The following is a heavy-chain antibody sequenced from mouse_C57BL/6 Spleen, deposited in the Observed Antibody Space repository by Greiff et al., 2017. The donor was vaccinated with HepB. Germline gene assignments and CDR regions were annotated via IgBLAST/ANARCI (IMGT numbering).Heavy chain of an antibody. CDR2: ISSGSSTI. Sequence: EVQGVESGGGLVKPGGSLKLSCAASGFTFSDYGMHWVRQAPEKGLGWVAYISSGSSTIYYADTVKGRFTISRDNAKNTLFLQMTSLRSEDTAMYYCARPGTGYAMDYWGQGTSVTVSS. CDR1: GFTFSDYG. CDR3: ARPGTGYAMDY. D-gene: IGHD3-3*01. J-gene: IGHJ4*01. V-gene: IGHV5-17*01.